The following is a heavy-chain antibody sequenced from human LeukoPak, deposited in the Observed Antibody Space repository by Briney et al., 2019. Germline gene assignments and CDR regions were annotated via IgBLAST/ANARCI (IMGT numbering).Heavy chain of an antibody. CDR3: ARGYWFYFDY. D-gene: IGHD2-8*02. Sequence: ASETLSLTCAVSGGSISSSNWWNWVRQPPGKGLEWIGEIYHSGSTNYNPSLKSRVTISADTSKNQFSLKVTSVTAADTAVYYCARGYWFYFDYWGQGTLVTVSS. CDR2: IYHSGST. V-gene: IGHV4-4*02. CDR1: GGSISSSNW. J-gene: IGHJ4*02.